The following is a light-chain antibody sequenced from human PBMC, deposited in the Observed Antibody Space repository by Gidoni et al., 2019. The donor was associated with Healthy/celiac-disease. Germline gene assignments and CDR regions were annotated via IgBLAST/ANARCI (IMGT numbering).Light chain of an antibody. J-gene: IGKJ2*01. Sequence: IQLTPSPSSLSASVGDRVTITCRASQSISSYLNWYQQKPGKAPKLLIYAASSLQSGVTSRFSGSGSGTDVTLTISSLQPEDFATDYCQQSYSTPRYTFGQGTKLEIK. V-gene: IGKV1-39*01. CDR3: QQSYSTPRYT. CDR2: AAS. CDR1: QSISSY.